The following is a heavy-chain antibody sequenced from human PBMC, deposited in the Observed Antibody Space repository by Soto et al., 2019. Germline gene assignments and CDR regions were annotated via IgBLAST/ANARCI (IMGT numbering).Heavy chain of an antibody. J-gene: IGHJ6*02. CDR3: AREKASTSLLTHYYYAMDV. Sequence: GASVKVSCKSSGYTFINYYVHWVRQAPGQGLEWMGMINPSGGRTTYPQKFRGRVTMTRDTSTSTVYVELSSLRSDDTAVFYCAREKASTSLLTHYYYAMDVWGQGTTVTVSS. V-gene: IGHV1-46*01. CDR1: GYTFINYY. CDR2: INPSGGRT.